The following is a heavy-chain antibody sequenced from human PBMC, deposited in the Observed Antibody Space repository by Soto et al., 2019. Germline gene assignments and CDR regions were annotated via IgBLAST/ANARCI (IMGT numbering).Heavy chain of an antibody. CDR2: IYYSGSS. Sequence: PSETLSLTCSVSGGSISSGGYYWSWIRQHSGKGLKWIGYIYYSGSSHYNPSLKSRVTISGDTSKNQFSLELSSVTAADTAVYYCARGQYYYDSSGYLLDYGMDVWGQGTTVTVSS. V-gene: IGHV4-31*03. CDR3: ARGQYYYDSSGYLLDYGMDV. J-gene: IGHJ6*02. CDR1: GGSISSGGYY. D-gene: IGHD3-22*01.